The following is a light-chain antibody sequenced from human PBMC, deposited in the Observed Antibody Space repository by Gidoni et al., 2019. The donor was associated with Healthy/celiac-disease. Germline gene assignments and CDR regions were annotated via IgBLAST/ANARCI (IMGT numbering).Light chain of an antibody. J-gene: IGKJ1*01. CDR1: QSVSSN. Sequence: EIVLTQSPATLSVSPGERATLSFRASQSVSSNLAWSQQKPGTAPRPLLYGASTRATGIPARFSGSGSGTEFTLTISSLQSEDFAVYYCQQYNNWLWTFGQGTKVEIK. V-gene: IGKV3-15*01. CDR3: QQYNNWLWT. CDR2: GAS.